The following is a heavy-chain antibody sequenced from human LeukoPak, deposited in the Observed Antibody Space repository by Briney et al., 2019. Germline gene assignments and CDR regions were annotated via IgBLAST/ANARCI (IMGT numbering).Heavy chain of an antibody. D-gene: IGHD6-6*01. Sequence: GGSLRLSCAASGFTFSSYSMNWVRQAPGKGLEWVSSISSSSSYIYYADSVKGRFTISRDNAKNSLYLQMNSLRAEDTAVYYCARGGIIAARLYYFDYWGQGTLVTVSS. V-gene: IGHV3-21*01. CDR2: ISSSSSYI. CDR3: ARGGIIAARLYYFDY. J-gene: IGHJ4*02. CDR1: GFTFSSYS.